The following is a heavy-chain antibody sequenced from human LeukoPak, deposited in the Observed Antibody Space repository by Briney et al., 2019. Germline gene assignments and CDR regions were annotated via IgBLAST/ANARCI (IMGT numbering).Heavy chain of an antibody. J-gene: IGHJ5*02. V-gene: IGHV4-34*01. CDR1: GGSFSGYY. D-gene: IGHD3-10*01. Sequence: PSETLSLTCAVYGGSFSGYYWSWIRQPPGKGLEWIGEINHSGSTNYNPSLKSRVTISVDTSKNQFSLKLSSVTAADTAVYYCARQRSYTYYYGSGSYFDPWGQGTLVTVSS. CDR3: ARQRSYTYYYGSGSYFDP. CDR2: INHSGST.